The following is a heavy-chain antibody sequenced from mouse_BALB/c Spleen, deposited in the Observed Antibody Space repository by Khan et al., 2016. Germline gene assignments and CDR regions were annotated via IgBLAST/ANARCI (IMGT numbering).Heavy chain of an antibody. Sequence: QVQLQQSGPELVKPGASLKIPCKATGYTFTDYYINWVKQKPGQGLEWIGWIYPGSSNTKYNEKFKGKATLTVHTSSSTAYMQFSSLTSEDTAVSFCARGGYDSWLAYWGQGTLVTVSA. CDR3: ARGGYDSWLAY. CDR2: IYPGSSNT. J-gene: IGHJ3*01. V-gene: IGHV1-84*02. CDR1: GYTFTDYY. D-gene: IGHD2-2*01.